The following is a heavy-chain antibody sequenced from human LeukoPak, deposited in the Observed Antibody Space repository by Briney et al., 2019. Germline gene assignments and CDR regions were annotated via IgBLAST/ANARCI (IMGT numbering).Heavy chain of an antibody. CDR2: IWYDGQTK. CDR1: GFIFSNYG. V-gene: IGHV3-33*06. Sequence: GGSLRLSCEASGFIFSNYGMHWVRQAPGKGLEWVALIWYDGQTKFYADSVKGRFTISRDNSKNTLYLQMNSLRAEDTAVYYCAKDHIVGATVFDYWGQGTLVTVSS. J-gene: IGHJ4*02. CDR3: AKDHIVGATVFDY. D-gene: IGHD1-26*01.